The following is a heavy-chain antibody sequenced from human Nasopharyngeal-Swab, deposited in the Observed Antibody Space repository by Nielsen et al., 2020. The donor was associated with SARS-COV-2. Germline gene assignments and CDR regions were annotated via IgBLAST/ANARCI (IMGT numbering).Heavy chain of an antibody. J-gene: IGHJ3*02. V-gene: IGHV3-23*01. CDR2: ISGSGGST. D-gene: IGHD1-26*01. Sequence: GESLKISCAASGFTFSSYGMSWVRQTPGKGLEWVSAISGSGGSTYFADSVKGRFTISRDNSKNTLYLQMNSLRAEDTAVYYCARDQSGSYHKAFDIWGQGTMVTVSS. CDR3: ARDQSGSYHKAFDI. CDR1: GFTFSSYG.